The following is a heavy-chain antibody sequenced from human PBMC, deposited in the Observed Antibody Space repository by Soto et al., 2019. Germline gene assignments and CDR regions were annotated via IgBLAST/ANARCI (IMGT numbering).Heavy chain of an antibody. J-gene: IGHJ2*01. Sequence: GGSLSLSCAASGFIFSACNIDSVRQARGKGLEWVSSISGSSTDVYYADSVKGRFTISRDNAKNSLYLQMNGLRAEDTAVYYCARGYYSYDGYWYFDLWGRGTLVTVSS. CDR1: GFIFSACN. V-gene: IGHV3-21*01. D-gene: IGHD5-18*01. CDR2: ISGSSTDV. CDR3: ARGYYSYDGYWYFDL.